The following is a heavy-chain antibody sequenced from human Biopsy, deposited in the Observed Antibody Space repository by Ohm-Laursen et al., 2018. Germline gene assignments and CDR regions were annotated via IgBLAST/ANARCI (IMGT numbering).Heavy chain of an antibody. CDR3: ARGSNEYGGLYFPH. CDR2: ISHTGYA. CDR1: GGSFTGHY. Sequence: GTLSLTCTVSGGSFTGHYWTWIRQPPGKGLEWIGHISHTGYASYKSSLKSRVTISLDTSRKHFSLRLTSLAAADTAAYYCARGSNEYGGLYFPHWGQGTLVTVSS. D-gene: IGHD4-23*01. J-gene: IGHJ1*01. V-gene: IGHV4-59*11.